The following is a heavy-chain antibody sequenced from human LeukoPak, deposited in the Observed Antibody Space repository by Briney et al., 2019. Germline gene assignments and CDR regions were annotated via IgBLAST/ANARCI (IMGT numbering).Heavy chain of an antibody. CDR2: ISSSGGII. D-gene: IGHD6-13*01. J-gene: IGHJ4*02. CDR1: GFSFTSYE. Sequence: GGSLRLSCAASGFSFTSYEMNWVRQFPGKGLEWVSYISSSGGIIYYADSVKGRFTISRDNAKNSVYLQMNSLRAEDTAVYYCARERSSSTWGSFDYWGQGTLVTVSS. CDR3: ARERSSSTWGSFDY. V-gene: IGHV3-48*03.